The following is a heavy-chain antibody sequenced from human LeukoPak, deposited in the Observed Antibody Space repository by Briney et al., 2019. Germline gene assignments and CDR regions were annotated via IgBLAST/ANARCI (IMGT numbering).Heavy chain of an antibody. V-gene: IGHV3-48*03. J-gene: IGHJ6*02. CDR1: GFTFSSYE. Sequence: GGSLRLSCAASGFTFSSYEMTWVRQAPGKGLEWVSNISSSDTTIHYADSVKGRFTISGDNARNSLYLQMNSLRAEDTAVYYCARSRRDNYYYYYGMDVWGQGTTVTVSS. CDR3: ARSRRDNYYYYYGMDV. D-gene: IGHD5-24*01. CDR2: ISSSDTTI.